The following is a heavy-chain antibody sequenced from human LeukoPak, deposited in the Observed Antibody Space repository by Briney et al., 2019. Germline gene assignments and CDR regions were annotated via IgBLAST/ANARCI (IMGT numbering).Heavy chain of an antibody. CDR1: GFTFSSYG. CDR2: ISYEGSNK. CDR3: ARDSGYCSSTGCYVHYFDY. V-gene: IGHV3-30*03. D-gene: IGHD2-2*01. Sequence: GGSLRLSCAASGFTFSSYGMHWVRQAPGKGLEWVAVISYEGSNKYYAGSVKGRFTISRDNAKNSLYLQMNSLRAEDTAVYYCARDSGYCSSTGCYVHYFDYWGQGTLVTVSS. J-gene: IGHJ4*02.